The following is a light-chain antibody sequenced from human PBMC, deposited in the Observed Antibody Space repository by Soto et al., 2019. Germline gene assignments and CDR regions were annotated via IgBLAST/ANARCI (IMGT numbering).Light chain of an antibody. Sequence: EIVLTQSPGTLSLSPGERATLSCRASQSVSNNYLAWYQLKPGQAPRFLIYGASNRATGIPDRFSGSGSGTEFTLTISSLQPEDFATYYCQQLNSHPRTFGQGTKLEIK. J-gene: IGKJ2*01. CDR3: QQLNSHPRT. V-gene: IGKV3-20*01. CDR2: GAS. CDR1: QSVSNNY.